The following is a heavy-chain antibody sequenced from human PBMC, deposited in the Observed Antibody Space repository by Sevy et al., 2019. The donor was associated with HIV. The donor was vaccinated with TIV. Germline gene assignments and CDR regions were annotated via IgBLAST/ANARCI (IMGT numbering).Heavy chain of an antibody. CDR1: GLTFNSHA. V-gene: IGHV3-23*01. CDR2: ISGSGETT. D-gene: IGHD3-3*01. CDR3: AKDYMLNLWRGYFDS. Sequence: EGSLRLSCAASGLTFNSHAMSWVRQPPGRGLEWVSAISGSGETTVYADSVRGRFTISRDNSKNTLFLVMNSLRAEDTAVYYCAKDYMLNLWRGYFDSWGQGTLVTVSS. J-gene: IGHJ4*02.